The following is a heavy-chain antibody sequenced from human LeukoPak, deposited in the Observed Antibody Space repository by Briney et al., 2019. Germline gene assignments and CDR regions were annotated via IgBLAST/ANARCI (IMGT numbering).Heavy chain of an antibody. CDR1: GGTFSSYA. J-gene: IGHJ3*02. CDR3: ARDQGIGDASDI. Sequence: GSSVKVSCKASGGTFSSYAISWVRQAPGQGLEWMGGINVILDTANYAQKFQGRVTIIADISTSTSYMELSSLRSEDTAVYYCARDQGIGDASDIWGQGTMVTVSS. CDR2: INVILDTA. V-gene: IGHV1-69*06.